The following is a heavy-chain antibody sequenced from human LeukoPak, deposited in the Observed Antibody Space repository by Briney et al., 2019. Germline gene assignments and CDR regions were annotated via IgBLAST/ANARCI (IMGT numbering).Heavy chain of an antibody. J-gene: IGHJ4*02. CDR3: ARGDYYPAPFFDY. CDR1: GGSISSYY. D-gene: IGHD3-22*01. V-gene: IGHV4-59*01. Sequence: PSETLSLTCTVSGGSISSYYWSWIRQPPGKGLEWIGYIYYSGSTNYNPSLKSRVTISVDTSKNQFSLKLSSVTAADTAVYYCARGDYYPAPFFDYWGQGTLVTVSS. CDR2: IYYSGST.